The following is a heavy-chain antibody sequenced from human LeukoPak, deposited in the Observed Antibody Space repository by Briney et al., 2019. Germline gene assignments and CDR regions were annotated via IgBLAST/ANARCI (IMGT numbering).Heavy chain of an antibody. D-gene: IGHD2/OR15-2a*01. J-gene: IGHJ4*02. CDR2: ITAYNGHR. CDR1: GYTFDSYG. V-gene: IGHV1-18*01. Sequence: ASVTVSFKASGYTFDSYGISWVRQAPGQGLEWMGWITAYNGHRDYPQNLQGRVALTTDTSTSTVYMELRSLRSDDTAAYYCARGGRTTALDYWGQGTLVTVSS. CDR3: ARGGRTTALDY.